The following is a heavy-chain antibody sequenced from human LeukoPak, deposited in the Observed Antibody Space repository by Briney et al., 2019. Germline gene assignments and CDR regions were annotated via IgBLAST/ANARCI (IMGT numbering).Heavy chain of an antibody. CDR2: IYYSGST. Sequence: KTSETLSLTCTVSGGSISSYYWSWIRQPPGKGLEWVGYIYYSGSTNYNPSLKSRVTISVDTSKNQFSLKLSSVTAADTAVYYCARDHPHYDILTGYHPDAFDIWGQGTMVTVSS. CDR1: GGSISSYY. J-gene: IGHJ3*02. D-gene: IGHD3-9*01. V-gene: IGHV4-59*01. CDR3: ARDHPHYDILTGYHPDAFDI.